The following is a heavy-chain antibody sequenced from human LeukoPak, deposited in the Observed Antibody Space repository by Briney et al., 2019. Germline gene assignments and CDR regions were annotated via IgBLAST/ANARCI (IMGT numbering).Heavy chain of an antibody. CDR2: TYYRSKWYN. Sequence: SQTLSLTCAISGDSVSSNSAVWHWIRQSPSRGLEWLGRTYYRSKWYNDYAVSVKSRITIKPDASKHQFSLQLNSATPEDTAVYYCARLGLGGAFDIWGQGTMVTVSS. CDR3: ARLGLGGAFDI. CDR1: GDSVSSNSAV. J-gene: IGHJ3*02. D-gene: IGHD2-15*01. V-gene: IGHV6-1*01.